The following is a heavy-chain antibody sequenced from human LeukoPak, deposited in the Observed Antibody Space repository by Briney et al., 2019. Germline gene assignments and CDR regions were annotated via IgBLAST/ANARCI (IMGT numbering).Heavy chain of an antibody. J-gene: IGHJ6*03. Sequence: PSETLWLTCTVSGGSISSYYWSWIRQPPGKGLEWIGYIYYSGSTNYNPSLKSRVTISVDTSKNQFSLKLSSVTAADTAVYYCARGRGVSSIAARPGYYYMDFWGKGTTVTVSS. CDR2: IYYSGST. V-gene: IGHV4-59*01. CDR1: GGSISSYY. D-gene: IGHD6-6*01. CDR3: ARGRGVSSIAARPGYYYMDF.